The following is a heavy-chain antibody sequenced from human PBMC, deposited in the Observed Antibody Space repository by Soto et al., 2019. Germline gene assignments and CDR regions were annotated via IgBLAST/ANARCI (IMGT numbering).Heavy chain of an antibody. D-gene: IGHD2-21*02. CDR1: GFTFSKAY. V-gene: IGHV3-15*04. CDR2: IDSKIDADKT. Sequence: EVQLVESGGGLVKPGGSRRLSCTASGFTFSKAYMNWVRQAPGQGLEWVGQIDSKIDADKTDLAAPVKGRFTLSRDDSKNTVYLQMNGLEIEDTAMYYCVTRFTAVATARFDYWGQGTLVTVSS. J-gene: IGHJ4*02. CDR3: VTRFTAVATARFDY.